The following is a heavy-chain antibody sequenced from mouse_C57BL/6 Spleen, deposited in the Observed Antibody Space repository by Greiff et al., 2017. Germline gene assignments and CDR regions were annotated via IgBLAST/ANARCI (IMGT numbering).Heavy chain of an antibody. Sequence: EVMLVESGGGLMKPGGSLKLSCAASGFTFSSYAMSWVRQTPEKRLEWVATISDGGSYTYYPDNVKGRFTISRDNAKNNLYLQMSHLKSEDTAMYYCARVGYYGSSYHWYFDVWGTGTTVTVSS. CDR1: GFTFSSYA. J-gene: IGHJ1*03. CDR3: ARVGYYGSSYHWYFDV. CDR2: ISDGGSYT. V-gene: IGHV5-4*03. D-gene: IGHD1-1*01.